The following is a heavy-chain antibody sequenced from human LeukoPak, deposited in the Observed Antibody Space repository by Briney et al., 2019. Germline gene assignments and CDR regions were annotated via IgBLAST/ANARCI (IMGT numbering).Heavy chain of an antibody. V-gene: IGHV4-61*02. J-gene: IGHJ6*03. D-gene: IGHD7-27*01. CDR2: IYTSGST. CDR1: GGSINSGTYY. Sequence: ASETLSLTCTVSGGSINSGTYYWNWIRQPAGKGLEWIGRIYTSGSTNYNPSLKSRVTISVDTSKNQFSLKLSSVTAADTAVYYCARDRANWGFNYYYMDVWGKGTTVTISS. CDR3: ARDRANWGFNYYYMDV.